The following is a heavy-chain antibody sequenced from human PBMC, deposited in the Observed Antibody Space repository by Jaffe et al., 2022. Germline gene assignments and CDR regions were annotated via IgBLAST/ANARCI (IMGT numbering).Heavy chain of an antibody. D-gene: IGHD3-16*02. Sequence: EVQLLESGGGLVQPGGSLRLSCAASGFTFSDYAMSWVRQAPGKGLEWVSAISGSGGGTYYADSVKGQFTISRDNSKNMVYLQMSSLRAEDTAVYYCAKDQSSPRPHDTFDIWGQGTMVTVSS. V-gene: IGHV3-23*01. CDR3: AKDQSSPRPHDTFDI. J-gene: IGHJ3*02. CDR1: GFTFSDYA. CDR2: ISGSGGGT.